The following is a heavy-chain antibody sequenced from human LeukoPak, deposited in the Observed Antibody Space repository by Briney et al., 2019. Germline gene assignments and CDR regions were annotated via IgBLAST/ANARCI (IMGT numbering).Heavy chain of an antibody. Sequence: EASVKVSCKASGYTFTSYDINWVRQAPGQGLEWMGWMNPNSGNTGYAQKFQGRVTITRNTSISTAYVELSSLRSEDTAVYYCARAGGPVTTFDFDYWGQGTLVTVSS. CDR1: GYTFTSYD. CDR3: ARAGGPVTTFDFDY. V-gene: IGHV1-8*03. D-gene: IGHD4-17*01. J-gene: IGHJ4*02. CDR2: MNPNSGNT.